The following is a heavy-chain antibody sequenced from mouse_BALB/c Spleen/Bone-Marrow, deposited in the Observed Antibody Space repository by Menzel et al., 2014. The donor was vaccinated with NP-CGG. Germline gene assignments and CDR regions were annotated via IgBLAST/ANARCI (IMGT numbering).Heavy chain of an antibody. CDR2: IHPSDSET. J-gene: IGHJ3*01. D-gene: IGHD2-1*01. CDR1: GYSFTTYW. CDR3: AREKVYYGISWFAY. Sequence: QVQLQQSGTEVVRPGASVKLSCKVSGYSFTTYWTNWVKQRPGQGLEWIGMIHPSDSETRLNQKFKDKATLTVDKSSSTAYMQLNSPTSEDSAVYYCAREKVYYGISWFAYWGQGTLVTVSA. V-gene: IGHV1-61*01.